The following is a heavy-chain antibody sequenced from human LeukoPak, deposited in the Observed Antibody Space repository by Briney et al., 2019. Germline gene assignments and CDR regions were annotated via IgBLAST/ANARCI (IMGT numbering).Heavy chain of an antibody. Sequence: GGSLRLSCAASGFTFSDSYMSWIRQVPGKGLEWISYISSSGGTVYYADSVKGRFTISRDNAKNSLYLQMNSLRAEDTAVYYCAKEGGDWGEGYFDYWGQGTLVTVSS. CDR2: ISSSGGTV. D-gene: IGHD7-27*01. CDR3: AKEGGDWGEGYFDY. CDR1: GFTFSDSY. V-gene: IGHV3-11*01. J-gene: IGHJ4*02.